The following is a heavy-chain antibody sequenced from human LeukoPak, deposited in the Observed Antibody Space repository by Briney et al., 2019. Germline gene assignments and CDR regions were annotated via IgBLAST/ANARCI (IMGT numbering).Heavy chain of an antibody. CDR1: GYTFTGQD. D-gene: IGHD5-24*01. Sequence: ASVKVSCKASGYTFTGQDMHWVRQAPGQGLEWMGIINPSGGSTSYAQKFQGRVTMTRDTSTSTVYMELSSLRSEDTAVYYCARVITLGWFDPWGQGTLVTVSS. CDR2: INPSGGST. CDR3: ARVITLGWFDP. V-gene: IGHV1-46*01. J-gene: IGHJ5*02.